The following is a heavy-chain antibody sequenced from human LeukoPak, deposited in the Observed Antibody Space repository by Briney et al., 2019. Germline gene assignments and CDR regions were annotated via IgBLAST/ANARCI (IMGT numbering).Heavy chain of an antibody. J-gene: IGHJ3*02. CDR2: IIPIFGTA. CDR3: ARVPNYDYVCGSYRPNAFDI. CDR1: GGTFSSYA. D-gene: IGHD3-16*02. V-gene: IGHV1-69*01. Sequence: SVKVSCKASGGTFSSYAISWVRQAPRQGLEWMGGIIPIFGTANYAQKFQGRVTITADESTSTAYMELSSLRSEDTAVYYCARVPNYDYVCGSYRPNAFDIWGQGTMVTVST.